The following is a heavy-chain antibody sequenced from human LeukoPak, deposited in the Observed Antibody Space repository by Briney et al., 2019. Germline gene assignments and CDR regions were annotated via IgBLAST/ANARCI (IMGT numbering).Heavy chain of an antibody. Sequence: SETLSLTCGVYGGSLSGYYWNWIRQPPGKGLEWIGEINHSGSTSYNPSLHSRVTTSLDTSKNQFYLKLRSVTAADTAVYYCASRGDPRSSGYYHATNYYGMDVWGQGTTVTVSS. D-gene: IGHD3-22*01. CDR2: INHSGST. CDR3: ASRGDPRSSGYYHATNYYGMDV. CDR1: GGSLSGYY. J-gene: IGHJ6*02. V-gene: IGHV4-34*01.